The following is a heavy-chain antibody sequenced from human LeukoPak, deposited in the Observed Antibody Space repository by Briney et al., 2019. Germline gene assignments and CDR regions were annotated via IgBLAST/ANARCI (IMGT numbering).Heavy chain of an antibody. J-gene: IGHJ6*03. V-gene: IGHV4-34*01. CDR2: ISHRGRT. Sequence: PSETLSLTCAVYGGSLSDYYWSWIRQSPGKGLEWIGEISHRGRTYYNLSLKSRVTISIDTSKNQFSLKVNSVSAADTAVYYCAKAVTVTTPKATYYYYMDVWGRGTTVTISS. CDR1: GGSLSDYY. D-gene: IGHD4-17*01. CDR3: AKAVTVTTPKATYYYYMDV.